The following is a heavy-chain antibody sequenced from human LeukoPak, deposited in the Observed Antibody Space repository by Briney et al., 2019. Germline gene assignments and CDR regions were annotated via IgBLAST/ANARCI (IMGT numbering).Heavy chain of an antibody. CDR1: GGSLSSSSYY. D-gene: IGHD3-10*01. V-gene: IGHV4-61*02. J-gene: IGHJ4*02. CDR3: ARTGYYYGSGGLIDY. Sequence: SETLSLTCSVSGGSLSSSSYYWSWIRQPAGKGLEWIGRIYASGSTNYNPSLKSRVTMSVDTSKNQFSLKLSSVTAADTAVYYCARTGYYYGSGGLIDYWGQGTLVTVSS. CDR2: IYASGST.